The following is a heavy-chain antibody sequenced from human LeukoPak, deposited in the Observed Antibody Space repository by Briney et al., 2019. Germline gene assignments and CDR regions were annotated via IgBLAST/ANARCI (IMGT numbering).Heavy chain of an antibody. J-gene: IGHJ4*02. D-gene: IGHD3-3*01. V-gene: IGHV3-7*01. CDR1: GFTFSLYW. CDR3: ARLNWNYADY. Sequence: PGGSLRLSCTASGFTFSLYWMTWVRQAPEKGLELVANIKEDASEKDYVDSVKGRFTISRDNGKNSLYLQMNSLRGEDTAVYYCARLNWNYADYWGQGTLVTVSS. CDR2: IKEDASEK.